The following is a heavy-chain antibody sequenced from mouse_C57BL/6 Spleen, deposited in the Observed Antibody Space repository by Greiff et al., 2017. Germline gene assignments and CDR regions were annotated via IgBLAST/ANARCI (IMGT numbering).Heavy chain of an antibody. V-gene: IGHV1-61*01. CDR3: ARSAYYREAMDY. Sequence: VQLQQPGAELVRPGSSVKLSCKASGYTFTSYWMDWVKQRPGQGLEWIGNIYPSDSETHYNQKFKDKATLTVDKSSSTAYMQLSSLTSEDSAVYYCARSAYYREAMDYWGQGTSVTVSS. D-gene: IGHD2-14*01. J-gene: IGHJ4*01. CDR1: GYTFTSYW. CDR2: IYPSDSET.